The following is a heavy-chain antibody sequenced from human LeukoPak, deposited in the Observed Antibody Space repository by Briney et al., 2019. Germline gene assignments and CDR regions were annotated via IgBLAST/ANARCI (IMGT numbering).Heavy chain of an antibody. CDR3: AKSQYYDILTGNDY. Sequence: PGGSLRLSCAASGFTVSSNYMSWVRQAPGKGLEWVSVIYSGGSTYYADSVRGRFTISRDNSKNTLYLQMNSLRAEDTAVYYCAKSQYYDILTGNDYWGQGTLVTVSS. J-gene: IGHJ4*02. CDR1: GFTVSSNY. V-gene: IGHV3-53*01. CDR2: IYSGGST. D-gene: IGHD3-9*01.